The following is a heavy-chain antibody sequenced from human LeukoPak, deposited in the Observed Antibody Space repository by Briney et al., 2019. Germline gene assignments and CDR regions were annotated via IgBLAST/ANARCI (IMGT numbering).Heavy chain of an antibody. D-gene: IGHD2-21*02. CDR3: ARGGPVVVVTRGSFDI. V-gene: IGHV1-69*06. CDR2: IIPMFGTA. Sequence: SVKVSCKASGGSFSTYSISWVRQAPGQGLELLGGIIPMFGTANNAQKFQGRVTITADKSTSTAYMELSSLRSEDTAVYYCARGGPVVVVTRGSFDIWGQGTMVTVSA. CDR1: GGSFSTYS. J-gene: IGHJ3*02.